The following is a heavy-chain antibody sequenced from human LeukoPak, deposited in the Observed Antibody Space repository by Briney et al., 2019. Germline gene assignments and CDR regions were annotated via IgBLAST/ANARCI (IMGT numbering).Heavy chain of an antibody. V-gene: IGHV3-30*18. CDR3: AKHKTGDYAFDI. Sequence: AGGSLRLSCAASGFAFTKFGMHWVRQGPGKGLQWVAIISYDGNKNKYADSVKGRFTISRDNSKSTVYLQMSSLRAEDTAVYYCAKHKTGDYAFDIWGQGTMVTVSS. D-gene: IGHD7-27*01. J-gene: IGHJ3*02. CDR1: GFAFTKFG. CDR2: ISYDGNKN.